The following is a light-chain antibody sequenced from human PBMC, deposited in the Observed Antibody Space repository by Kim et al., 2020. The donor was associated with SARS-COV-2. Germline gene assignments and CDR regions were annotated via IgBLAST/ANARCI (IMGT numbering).Light chain of an antibody. CDR1: SRDVGGYNY. CDR3: SSYTSSSTYV. CDR2: DVS. V-gene: IGLV2-14*03. J-gene: IGLJ1*01. Sequence: QSITISCTGTSRDVGGYNYVSWYQQHPGKAPKLMIYDVSNRPSGVSNRFSGSKSGNTASLTISGLQAEDEADYYCSSYTSSSTYVFGTGTKVTV.